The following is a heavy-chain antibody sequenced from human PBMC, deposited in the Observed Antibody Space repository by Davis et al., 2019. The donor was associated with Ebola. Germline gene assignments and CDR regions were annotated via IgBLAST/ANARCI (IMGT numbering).Heavy chain of an antibody. V-gene: IGHV1-46*01. D-gene: IGHD3-16*02. CDR1: GYTFTSYY. CDR2: INPSGGST. Sequence: ASVKVSCKASGYTFTSYYMHWVRQAPGQGLEWMGIINPSGGSTSYAQKFQGRVTMTRDTSTSTVYMELSSLRSEDTAVYYCARGKTGLRLGELSLPFDYWGQGTLVTVSS. CDR3: ARGKTGLRLGELSLPFDY. J-gene: IGHJ4*02.